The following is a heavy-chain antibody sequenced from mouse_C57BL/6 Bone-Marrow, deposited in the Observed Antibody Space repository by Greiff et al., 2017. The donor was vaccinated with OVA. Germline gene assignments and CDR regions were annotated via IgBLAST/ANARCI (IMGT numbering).Heavy chain of an antibody. J-gene: IGHJ3*01. CDR3: ARWEDSDYFAY. V-gene: IGHV1-26*01. CDR1: GYTFTDYY. Sequence: VQLQQSGPELVKPGASVKISCKASGYTFTDYYMNWVKPSHGKSLEWIGDINPNNGGTSYNQKFKGKATLTVDKSSSTAYMELRSLTSEDSAVYYCARWEDSDYFAYWGQGTLVTVSA. CDR2: INPNNGGT. D-gene: IGHD2-4*01.